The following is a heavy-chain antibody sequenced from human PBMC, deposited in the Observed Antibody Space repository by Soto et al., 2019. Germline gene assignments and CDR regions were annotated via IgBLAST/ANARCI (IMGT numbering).Heavy chain of an antibody. CDR3: AYSSTPFDY. CDR1: GFTFSSYA. V-gene: IGHV3-23*01. D-gene: IGHD6-13*01. J-gene: IGHJ4*02. Sequence: EVQLLESGGGLVQPGGSLRLSCAASGFTFSSYAMSWVRQAPGKGLGWVPAISGSGGSTYYADSVKGRFTIARDNSKNTLYLQMNSLRAEDTAVYYCAYSSTPFDYWGQGTLVTVSS. CDR2: ISGSGGST.